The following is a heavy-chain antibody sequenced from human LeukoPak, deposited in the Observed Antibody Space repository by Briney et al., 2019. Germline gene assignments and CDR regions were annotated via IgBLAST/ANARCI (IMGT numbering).Heavy chain of an antibody. CDR1: GFTFSNAW. CDR2: IKSKTDGGTT. Sequence: GGSLRLSCAASGFTFSNAWMSWVRQAPGKGLEWVGRIKSKTDGGTTDYAAPVKGRFAISRDDSKNTLYLQMNSLKTEDTAVYYCTTVEYGVPAAIWFDYWGQGTLVTVSS. J-gene: IGHJ4*02. D-gene: IGHD2-2*01. V-gene: IGHV3-15*01. CDR3: TTVEYGVPAAIWFDY.